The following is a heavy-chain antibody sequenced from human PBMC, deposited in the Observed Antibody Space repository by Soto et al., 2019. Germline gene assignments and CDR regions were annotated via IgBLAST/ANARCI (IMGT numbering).Heavy chain of an antibody. Sequence: QVQLVQSGAEVKKPGSSVKVSCKASGGTFSSYAISWVRQAPGQGLEWMGGIIPIFGTANYAQKFQGRVTITADESTSTAYMELSSLRSEDTAVYYCARDYGGKRGTYYYYGMDVWGQGTTVTVSS. CDR3: ARDYGGKRGTYYYYGMDV. CDR2: IIPIFGTA. V-gene: IGHV1-69*12. CDR1: GGTFSSYA. D-gene: IGHD4-17*01. J-gene: IGHJ6*02.